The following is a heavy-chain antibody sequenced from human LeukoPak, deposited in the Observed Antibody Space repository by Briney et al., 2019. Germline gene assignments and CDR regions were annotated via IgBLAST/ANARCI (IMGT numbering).Heavy chain of an antibody. D-gene: IGHD2-2*01. CDR3: ARVCSSTSCLDY. CDR1: GFTFSSYE. Sequence: QPGGSLRLSCAASGFTFSSYEMNWVRQAPGKGLEWVSYISSSANTITYADSVKGRFTISRDNAKNSLYLQMNSLRAEDTAVYYCARVCSSTSCLDYWGQGTLVTVSS. J-gene: IGHJ4*02. CDR2: ISSSANTI. V-gene: IGHV3-48*03.